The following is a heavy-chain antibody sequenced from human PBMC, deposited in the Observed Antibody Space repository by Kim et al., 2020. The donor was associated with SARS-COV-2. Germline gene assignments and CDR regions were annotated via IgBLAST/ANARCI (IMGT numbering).Heavy chain of an antibody. V-gene: IGHV1-2*04. CDR3: ARGIDVAYYYYGMDV. CDR2: INPNSGGT. D-gene: IGHD2-15*01. CDR1: GYTFTGYY. J-gene: IGHJ6*02. Sequence: ASVNVSCKASGYTFTGYYMHWVRQAPGQGLEWMGWINPNSGGTNYAQKFQGWVTMTRDTSISTAYMELSRLRSDDTAVYYCARGIDVAYYYYGMDVWGQGTTVTVSS.